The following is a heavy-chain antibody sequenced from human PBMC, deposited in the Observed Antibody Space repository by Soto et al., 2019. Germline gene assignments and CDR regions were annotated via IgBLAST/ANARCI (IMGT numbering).Heavy chain of an antibody. CDR2: IYYSENT. D-gene: IGHD1-26*01. Sequence: SETLSLTCTVSGGSVSSSSYSWGWIRQPPGKGLEWIGTIYYSENTYYNPSLMSRVTISVGTSKNQFSLKLSSVTAADTAVYYCANLVGPGGIPGGMDVWGQGTTVTVSS. J-gene: IGHJ6*02. CDR3: ANLVGPGGIPGGMDV. V-gene: IGHV4-39*01. CDR1: GGSVSSSSYS.